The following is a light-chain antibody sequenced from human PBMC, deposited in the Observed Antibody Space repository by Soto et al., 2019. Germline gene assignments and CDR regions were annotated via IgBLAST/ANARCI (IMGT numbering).Light chain of an antibody. CDR2: KAS. Sequence: DIQMTQSPSTLSASVGDRVTITCRASQSISTWLAWYQQKPREAPKLLIYKASSLESGVPSRFSGSGSGTEFTLIISSLQPDDFATYYCQQYNTYTRMFSQGTKVEIK. V-gene: IGKV1-5*03. J-gene: IGKJ1*01. CDR1: QSISTW. CDR3: QQYNTYTRM.